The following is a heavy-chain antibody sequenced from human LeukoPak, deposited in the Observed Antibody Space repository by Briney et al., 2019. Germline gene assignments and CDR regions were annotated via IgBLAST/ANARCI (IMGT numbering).Heavy chain of an antibody. J-gene: IGHJ4*02. CDR2: INWNGGST. V-gene: IGHV3-20*04. Sequence: GGSLRLSCAASGFTFEDYGMSWVRQAPGKGLEWVSGINWNGGSTDYADSVKGRFTISRDNAKNSLYLQMNSLRAEDTAVYYCARSDCSVGSCKEGGGYWGQGTLVTVSS. CDR3: ARSDCSVGSCKEGGGY. CDR1: GFTFEDYG. D-gene: IGHD2-15*01.